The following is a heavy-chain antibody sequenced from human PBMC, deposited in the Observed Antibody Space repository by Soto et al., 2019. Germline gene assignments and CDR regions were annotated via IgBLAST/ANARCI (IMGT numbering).Heavy chain of an antibody. Sequence: QITLKESGPTLVKPTQTLTLTCTFSGFSLSTSGVGVGWICQPPGKALEWLAIIYCDDEKRYSPSLKTRLTVTKDTSKNQVVLTMTNVDPLDTATYYGAHRAYFDSGKQFDYWGQGTLVSVSS. CDR1: GFSLSTSGVG. D-gene: IGHD3-10*01. V-gene: IGHV2-5*02. J-gene: IGHJ4*02. CDR2: IYCDDEK. CDR3: AHRAYFDSGKQFDY.